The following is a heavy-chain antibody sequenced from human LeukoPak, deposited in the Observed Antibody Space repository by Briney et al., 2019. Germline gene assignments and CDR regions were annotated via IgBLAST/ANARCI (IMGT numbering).Heavy chain of an antibody. D-gene: IGHD3-3*01. CDR3: ARSLYFWSGSYS. CDR2: IKQDGSEK. J-gene: IGHJ4*02. CDR1: GFTFSNYW. V-gene: IGHV3-7*01. Sequence: GGSLRLSCAASGFTFSNYWMNWVRQAPGKGLEWVANIKQDGSEKYHVDSVKGRFTISRDNDKNSLYLQMNSLRDEDTAVYYCARSLYFWSGSYSWGQGTLVTVSS.